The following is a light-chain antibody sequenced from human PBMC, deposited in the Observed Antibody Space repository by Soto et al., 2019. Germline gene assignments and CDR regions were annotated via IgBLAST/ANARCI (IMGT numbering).Light chain of an antibody. CDR2: KAS. CDR1: QSISSW. V-gene: IGKV1-5*03. J-gene: IGKJ4*01. CDR3: QQYNSYSLT. Sequence: DIQMTHSPSTLSASVGDRVTITYRASQSISSWLAWYQQKPGKAPKLLIYKASSLESGVPSRFSGSGSGTEFTLTISSLQPDDFATYYCQQYNSYSLTFGGGTKVDIK.